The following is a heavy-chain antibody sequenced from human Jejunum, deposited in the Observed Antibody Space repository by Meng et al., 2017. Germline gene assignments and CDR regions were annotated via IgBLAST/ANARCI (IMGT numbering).Heavy chain of an antibody. CDR2: IAPSGSTI. Sequence: QVPLGDAGGGLVRHGGSLRLSCAASGFTFRDYQLSWIRQAPGKRLEWVSCIAPSGSTIYYADSVGGRFTFSRDNAKNSLYLQMNSLRVEDTAVYYCARGCTRPDYWGQGTLVTASS. CDR1: GFTFRDYQ. CDR3: ARGCTRPDY. D-gene: IGHD2-2*01. J-gene: IGHJ4*02. V-gene: IGHV3-11*01.